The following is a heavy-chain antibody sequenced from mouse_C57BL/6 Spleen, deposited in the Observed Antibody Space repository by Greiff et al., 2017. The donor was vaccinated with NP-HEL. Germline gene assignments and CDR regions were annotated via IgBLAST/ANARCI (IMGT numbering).Heavy chain of an antibody. V-gene: IGHV1-15*01. CDR1: GYTFTDYE. J-gene: IGHJ2*01. Sequence: QVQLQQSGAELVRPGASVTLSCKASGYTFTDYEMHWVKQTPVHGLEWIGAIDPETGGTAYNQKFKGKAILTADKSSSTAYMELRSLTSEDSAVYYCTLDGYYTRFDYWGQGTTLTVSS. CDR3: TLDGYYTRFDY. CDR2: IDPETGGT. D-gene: IGHD2-3*01.